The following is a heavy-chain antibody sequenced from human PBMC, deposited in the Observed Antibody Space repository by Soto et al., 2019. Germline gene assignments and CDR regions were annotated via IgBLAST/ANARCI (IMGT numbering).Heavy chain of an antibody. Sequence: ASETLSLTCTVSGGSISSSSYYWGWIRQPPGKGLEWIGSIFHSGTTYYNPSLKSRVTISVDTSKNQFSLKLTSVTAADTAVYYCARDKITGLFDYWGQGTLVTVSS. CDR3: ARDKITGLFDY. J-gene: IGHJ4*02. CDR2: IFHSGTT. CDR1: GGSISSSSYY. V-gene: IGHV4-39*02. D-gene: IGHD2-8*02.